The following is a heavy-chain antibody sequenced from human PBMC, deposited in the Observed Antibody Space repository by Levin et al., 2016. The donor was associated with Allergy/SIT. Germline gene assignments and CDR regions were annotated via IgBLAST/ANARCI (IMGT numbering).Heavy chain of an antibody. CDR2: INRDGSTT. CDR1: GFTFSSYW. Sequence: GESLKISCAASGFTFSSYWMHWVRQAPGKGLVWVSRINRDGSTTRYADSVRGRFTISRDNAQNTLYLQMNSLRAEDTAVYYCAKDLVYYYDNSGYFDSWGQGTLVTVSS. J-gene: IGHJ4*02. V-gene: IGHV3-74*01. D-gene: IGHD3-22*01. CDR3: AKDLVYYYDNSGYFDS.